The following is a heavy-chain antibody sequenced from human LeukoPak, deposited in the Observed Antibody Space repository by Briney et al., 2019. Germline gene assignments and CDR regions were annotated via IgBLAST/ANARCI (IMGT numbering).Heavy chain of an antibody. CDR1: GLTSITNG. J-gene: IGHJ3*02. CDR2: ISYDGSNK. D-gene: IGHD3-10*01. CDR3: ARVLWFGVVLKGDAFDI. Sequence: PGGSLRLSCEAPGLTSITNGMHGVRQAPGKGLEWVAVISYDGSNKYYGDSVKGRFTISRDNSRNTLYLQMTSLRAEDTAVYYCARVLWFGVVLKGDAFDIWGQGTMVTVSS. V-gene: IGHV3-30*03.